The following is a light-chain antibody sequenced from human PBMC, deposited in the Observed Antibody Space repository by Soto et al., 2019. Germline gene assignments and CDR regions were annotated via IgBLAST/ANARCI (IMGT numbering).Light chain of an antibody. CDR1: SGHRSYI. V-gene: IGLV4-60*02. Sequence: QAVVTQSSSASASLGSSVKLTCTLSSGHRSYIIAWHQQQPGKAPRYLMKLESSGSYNKGSGVPDRFLGSSSGADRYLTISNLQFEDEADYYCETWDSNTHRVFGGGTKLTVL. CDR2: LESSGSY. CDR3: ETWDSNTHRV. J-gene: IGLJ2*01.